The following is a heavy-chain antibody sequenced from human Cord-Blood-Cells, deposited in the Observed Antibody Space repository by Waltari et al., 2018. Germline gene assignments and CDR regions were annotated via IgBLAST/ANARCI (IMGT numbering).Heavy chain of an antibody. Sequence: QVQLVESGGGVVQPGRSLRLSCAASGFTFSSYAMHWVRQAPGKGLEGVAVISYDGSNKYYADSVKGRFTISRDNSKNTLYLQMNSLRAEDTAVYYCARCIAAAGTGYFQHWGQGTLVTVSS. CDR1: GFTFSSYA. CDR3: ARCIAAAGTGYFQH. CDR2: ISYDGSNK. V-gene: IGHV3-30*04. J-gene: IGHJ1*01. D-gene: IGHD6-13*01.